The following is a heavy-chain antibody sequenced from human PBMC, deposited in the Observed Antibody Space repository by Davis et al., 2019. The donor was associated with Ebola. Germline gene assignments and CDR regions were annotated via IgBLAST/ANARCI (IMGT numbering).Heavy chain of an antibody. CDR1: GFTFSSYA. CDR2: ISYDGSNK. CDR3: ARTVTWSGTIFGVVYYFDY. J-gene: IGHJ4*02. V-gene: IGHV3-30-3*01. Sequence: GGSLRLSCAASGFTFSSYAMHWVRQAPGKGLEWVAVISYDGSNKYYADSVKGRFTISRDNSKNTLYLQMNSLRAEDTAVYYCARTVTWSGTIFGVVYYFDYWGQGTLVTVSS. D-gene: IGHD3-3*01.